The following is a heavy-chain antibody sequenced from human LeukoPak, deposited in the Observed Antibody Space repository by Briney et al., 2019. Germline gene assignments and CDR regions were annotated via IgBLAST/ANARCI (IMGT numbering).Heavy chain of an antibody. CDR3: ARDPTRTFGGVIVVDAFDI. V-gene: IGHV4-4*02. D-gene: IGHD3-16*02. CDR2: IYHSGST. J-gene: IGHJ3*02. Sequence: PSETLSLTCAVSGGSISSSNWWSWVRQPPGKGLEWIGEIYHSGSTNYNPSLKSRVTISVDKSKNQFSLKLSSVTAADTAVYYCARDPTRTFGGVIVVDAFDIWGQGTMVTVSS. CDR1: GGSISSSNW.